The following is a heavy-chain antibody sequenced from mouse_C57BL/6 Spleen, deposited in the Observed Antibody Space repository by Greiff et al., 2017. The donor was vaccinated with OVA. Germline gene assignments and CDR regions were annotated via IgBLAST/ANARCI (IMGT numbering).Heavy chain of an antibody. D-gene: IGHD2-5*01. CDR3: ARELHSNYPWFAY. V-gene: IGHV5-4*01. CDR2: ISDGGSYT. Sequence: EVKLVESGGGLVKPGGSLKLSCAASGFTFSSYAMSWVRQTPEKRLEWVATISDGGSYTYYPDNVKGRFTISRDNAKNNLYLQMSHLKSEDTAMYYCARELHSNYPWFAYWGQGTLVTVSA. CDR1: GFTFSSYA. J-gene: IGHJ3*01.